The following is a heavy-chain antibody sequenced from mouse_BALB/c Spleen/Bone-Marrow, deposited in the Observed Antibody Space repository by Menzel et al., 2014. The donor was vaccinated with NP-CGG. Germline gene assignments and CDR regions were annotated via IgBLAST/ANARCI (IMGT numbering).Heavy chain of an antibody. D-gene: IGHD1-1*01. V-gene: IGHV1-9*01. Sequence: QVQLKQSGAELMKPGASVKISCKATGYTFSSYWIEWVKQRPGHGLEWIGEILPGSGNTNYNEKFKGKATFTADTSSNTAYMQLSSLTSEDSAVYYCAREDNTTVVEMDYWGQGTSVTVSS. CDR1: GYTFSSYW. CDR2: ILPGSGNT. CDR3: AREDNTTVVEMDY. J-gene: IGHJ4*01.